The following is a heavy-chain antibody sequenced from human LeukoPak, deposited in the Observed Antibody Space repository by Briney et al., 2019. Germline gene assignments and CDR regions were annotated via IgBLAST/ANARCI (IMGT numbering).Heavy chain of an antibody. J-gene: IGHJ4*02. CDR3: ARKRLADLGDDTSFGGTPFAS. CDR1: GFTFKTYH. Sequence: GGSLRLSCVASGFTFKTYHINWVRQAPRNGLEWLSGITSGGSVIYYADSVKARFTISRDDAIDSVFLQMSGLTVDHTAVYYCARKRLADLGDDTSFGGTPFASWGPGTLVIVSP. D-gene: IGHD3-16*01. V-gene: IGHV3-48*03. CDR2: ITSGGSVI.